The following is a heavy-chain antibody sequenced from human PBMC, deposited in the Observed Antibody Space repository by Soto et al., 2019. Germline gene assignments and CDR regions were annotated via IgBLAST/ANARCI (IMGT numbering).Heavy chain of an antibody. Sequence: ASVKVACKASGYTFTSYGISWVRQAPGQGLEWMGWISAYNGNTNYAQKLQGRVTMTTDTSTSTAYMELRSLRSDDTAVYYCARDSYYYGSGSHRSDYWGQGTLVTVSS. D-gene: IGHD3-10*01. CDR1: GYTFTSYG. CDR3: ARDSYYYGSGSHRSDY. V-gene: IGHV1-18*01. CDR2: ISAYNGNT. J-gene: IGHJ4*02.